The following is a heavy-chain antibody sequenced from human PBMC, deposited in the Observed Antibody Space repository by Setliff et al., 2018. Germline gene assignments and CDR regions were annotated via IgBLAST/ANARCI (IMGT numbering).Heavy chain of an antibody. CDR2: ITHSGWDT. CDR3: VKGSSDSRPYYFDY. D-gene: IGHD2-2*01. V-gene: IGHV3-23*01. CDR1: GFTFWSYA. Sequence: LRLSCAASGFTFWSYAMSWVRQAPGKGLEWISAITHSGWDTYHADSVKGRFTISRANSQNTLFLQMSSLRVEDTAVYFCVKGSSDSRPYYFDYWGQGMLVTVSS. J-gene: IGHJ4*02.